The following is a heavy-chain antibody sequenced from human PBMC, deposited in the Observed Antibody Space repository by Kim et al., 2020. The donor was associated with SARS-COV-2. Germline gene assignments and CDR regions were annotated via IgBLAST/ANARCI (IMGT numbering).Heavy chain of an antibody. J-gene: IGHJ6*02. Sequence: SETLSLTCAVYGGSFSGYYWSWIRQPPGKGLEWIGEINHSGSTNYNPSLKSRVTISVDTSKNQFSLKLSSVTAADTAVYYCARRRSFNLIYYYYGMDVWGQGTTVTVSS. CDR3: ARRRSFNLIYYYYGMDV. CDR1: GGSFSGYY. D-gene: IGHD2-8*01. V-gene: IGHV4-34*01. CDR2: INHSGST.